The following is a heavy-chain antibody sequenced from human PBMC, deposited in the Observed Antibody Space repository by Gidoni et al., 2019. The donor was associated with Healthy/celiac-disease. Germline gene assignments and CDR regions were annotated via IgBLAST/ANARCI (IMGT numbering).Heavy chain of an antibody. Sequence: QVQLVQSGAEVKKPGSSVKVSCKASGGTFSSYAISWVRQAPGQGLEWMGGIIPIFGTANYAQKFQGRVTITADKSTSTAYMELSSLRSEDTAVYYCARGGFRDYYDSSGYPYYFDYWGQGTLVTVSS. CDR2: IIPIFGTA. V-gene: IGHV1-69*06. CDR1: GGTFSSYA. CDR3: ARGGFRDYYDSSGYPYYFDY. D-gene: IGHD3-22*01. J-gene: IGHJ4*02.